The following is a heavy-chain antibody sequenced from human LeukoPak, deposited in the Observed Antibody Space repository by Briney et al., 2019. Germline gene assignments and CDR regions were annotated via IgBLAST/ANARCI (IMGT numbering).Heavy chain of an antibody. CDR2: ISYDGSSK. CDR1: GFTFSSYA. J-gene: IGHJ4*02. CDR3: ARDEGLYSGSYFIDY. Sequence: QSGGSLRLSCAASGFTFSSYAMHWVRQAPGKGLEWVAVISYDGSSKYYADSVKGRFTISRDNYKNTLYLQMNSLRAEDTAVYYCARDEGLYSGSYFIDYWGQGTLVTASS. V-gene: IGHV3-30-3*01. D-gene: IGHD1-26*01.